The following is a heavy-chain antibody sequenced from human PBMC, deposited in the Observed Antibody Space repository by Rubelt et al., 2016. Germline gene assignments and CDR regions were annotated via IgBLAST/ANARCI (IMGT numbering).Heavy chain of an antibody. Sequence: QVQLVQSGAEVKKPGSSVKVSCKASGGTFSSYAISWVRQAPGQGLEWMGGIIPIFGTANYAQKFQGRVTITAGKATSTAYMELSSLRSEDTAVYYCASPPYDILTGYDYYYGMDVWGQGTTVTVSS. CDR3: ASPPYDILTGYDYYYGMDV. CDR2: IIPIFGTA. J-gene: IGHJ6*02. V-gene: IGHV1-69*06. CDR1: GGTFSSYA. D-gene: IGHD3-9*01.